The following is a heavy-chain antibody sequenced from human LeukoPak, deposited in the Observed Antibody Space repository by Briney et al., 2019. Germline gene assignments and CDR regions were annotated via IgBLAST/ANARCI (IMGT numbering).Heavy chain of an antibody. CDR2: IYYSGST. CDR1: GYSISSNNW. D-gene: IGHD6-19*01. J-gene: IGHJ3*02. V-gene: IGHV4-28*01. Sequence: SDTLSLTCAVSGYSISSNNWWAWIRQPPGKGLEWIGYIYYSGSTYYNPYNPSFTSRVTMSVDTSKNQFSLKLDSVTEIDTAMYYCARNQAVAANRGAFDIWGQGTMVTVSS. CDR3: ARNQAVAANRGAFDI.